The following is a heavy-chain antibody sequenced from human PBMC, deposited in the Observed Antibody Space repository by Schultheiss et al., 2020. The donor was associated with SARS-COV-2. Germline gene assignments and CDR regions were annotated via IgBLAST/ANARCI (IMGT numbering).Heavy chain of an antibody. CDR3: ASTDYKGSSYYYGMDV. V-gene: IGHV1-8*01. J-gene: IGHJ6*02. D-gene: IGHD4-11*01. CDR2: MNPNSGNT. Sequence: ASVKVSCKASGYTFTSYDINWVRQATGQGLEWMGWMNPNSGNTGYAQKFQGRVTMTRNTSISTAYMELSSLRSEDTAVYYCASTDYKGSSYYYGMDVWGQGTTVTVSS. CDR1: GYTFTSYD.